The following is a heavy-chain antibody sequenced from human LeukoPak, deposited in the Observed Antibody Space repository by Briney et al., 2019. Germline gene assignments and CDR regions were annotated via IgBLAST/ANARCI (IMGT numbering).Heavy chain of an antibody. D-gene: IGHD1-26*01. CDR3: ARRPSGSYHFDY. J-gene: IGHJ4*02. V-gene: IGHV4-38-2*01. CDR2: IYHSGST. CDR1: GYSISSGYY. Sequence: PSETLSLTCGVSGYSISSGYYWGWIRQPPGKGLEWIGSIYHSGSTYHNPSLKSRVTISVDTSKNQFSLKLSSVTAADTAVYYCARRPSGSYHFDYWGQGTLVTVSS.